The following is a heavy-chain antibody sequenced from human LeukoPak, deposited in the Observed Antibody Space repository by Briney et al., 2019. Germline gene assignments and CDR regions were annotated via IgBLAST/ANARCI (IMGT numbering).Heavy chain of an antibody. J-gene: IGHJ6*03. CDR1: GDSISSYY. CDR3: ASASRLRFLEWLPDSHYYYYYMDV. V-gene: IGHV4-59*01. Sequence: SGTLSLTCTVSGDSISSYYWSWIRQPPGKGLEYIGYIYYSGSTNYNPSLKGRVTISIDTSKNQFSLRLSSVTAADTAVYYCASASRLRFLEWLPDSHYYYYYMDVWGKGTTVTVSS. D-gene: IGHD3-3*01. CDR2: IYYSGST.